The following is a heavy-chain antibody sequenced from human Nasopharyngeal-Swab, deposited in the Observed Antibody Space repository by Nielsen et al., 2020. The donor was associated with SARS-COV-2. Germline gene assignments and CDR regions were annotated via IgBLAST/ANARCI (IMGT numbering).Heavy chain of an antibody. Sequence: SETLSLTCAVYGGSFSGYYLSWIRQPPGKGLEWIGEITHSGSTNYNPSLKSRVTISVDTSKNQFSLKLSSVTAADTAVYYCARGRGTRSYYGSGSYRTDWYFDLWGRGTLVTVSS. CDR2: ITHSGST. V-gene: IGHV4-34*01. CDR3: ARGRGTRSYYGSGSYRTDWYFDL. CDR1: GGSFSGYY. J-gene: IGHJ2*01. D-gene: IGHD3-10*01.